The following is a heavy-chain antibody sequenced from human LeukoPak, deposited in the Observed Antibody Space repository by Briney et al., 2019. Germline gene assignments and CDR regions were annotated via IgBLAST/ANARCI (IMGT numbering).Heavy chain of an antibody. CDR1: GFTFSSYA. D-gene: IGHD6-19*01. CDR2: ISYDGSNK. J-gene: IGHJ4*02. V-gene: IGHV3-30-3*01. CDR3: TPLGSGVDY. Sequence: GGSLRLSCAASGFTFSSYAMHWVRQALGKGLEWVAVISYDGSNKYYAESMKGRFTISRDNSWNTLYLHMNSLRAEDTAVYYCTPLGSGVDYWGQGTPVTVSS.